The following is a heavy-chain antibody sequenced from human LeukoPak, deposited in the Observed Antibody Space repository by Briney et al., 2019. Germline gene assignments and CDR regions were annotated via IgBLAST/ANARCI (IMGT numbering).Heavy chain of an antibody. CDR3: ARDLWGSYSTGSYLDY. V-gene: IGHV3-7*01. D-gene: IGHD6-19*01. Sequence: GGSLRLSCAVSGYPFTNYWMSWVRQAPGKGLEWVANIKEDGSVMYYVDSLKGRFTISRDSAQNSLYLQMNSLRVEDTAVYFCARDLWGSYSTGSYLDYWGQGALVTVSS. CDR1: GYPFTNYW. J-gene: IGHJ4*02. CDR2: IKEDGSVM.